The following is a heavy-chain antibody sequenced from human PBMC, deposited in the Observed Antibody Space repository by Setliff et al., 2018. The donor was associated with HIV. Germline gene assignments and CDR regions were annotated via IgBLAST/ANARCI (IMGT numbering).Heavy chain of an antibody. D-gene: IGHD2-2*01. J-gene: IGHJ5*02. V-gene: IGHV1-18*01. CDR3: ARGGQIAVVPATRWFDP. CDR1: GYTFTNYA. Sequence: ASVKVSCKASGYTFTNYAISWIRQAPGQGLEWLGWISGYKGNTNYAQKLQGRVTTTTETSTSTAYMELSSLRSEDTAVYYCARGGQIAVVPATRWFDPWGQGTLVTVSS. CDR2: ISGYKGNT.